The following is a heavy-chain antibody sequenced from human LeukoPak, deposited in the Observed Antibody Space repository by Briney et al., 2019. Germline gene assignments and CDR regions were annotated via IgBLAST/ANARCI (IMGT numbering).Heavy chain of an antibody. CDR2: IKQDGSEK. CDR1: EFTFSSYR. CDR3: ARDRKGNYYDSSGYMAYYFDY. D-gene: IGHD3-22*01. Sequence: GGSLRLSCAASEFTFSSYRMSWVRQAPGKGLEWVANIKQDGSEKYYVDSVKGRFTISRDNAKNSLYLQMNSLRAEDTAVYYCARDRKGNYYDSSGYMAYYFDYWGQGTLVTVSS. V-gene: IGHV3-7*01. J-gene: IGHJ4*02.